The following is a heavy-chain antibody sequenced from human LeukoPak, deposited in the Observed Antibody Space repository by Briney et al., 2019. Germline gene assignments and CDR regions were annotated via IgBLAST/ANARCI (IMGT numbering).Heavy chain of an antibody. D-gene: IGHD4-17*01. CDR2: INHSGST. CDR1: GGSTSSSSYY. CDR3: ARGTTTVTTLAFDI. Sequence: SETLSLTCTVSGGSTSSSSYYWSWIRQPPGKGLEWIGEINHSGSTNYNPSLKSRVTISVDTSKNQFSLKLSSVTAADTAVYYCARGTTTVTTLAFDIWGQGTMVTVSS. J-gene: IGHJ3*02. V-gene: IGHV4-39*07.